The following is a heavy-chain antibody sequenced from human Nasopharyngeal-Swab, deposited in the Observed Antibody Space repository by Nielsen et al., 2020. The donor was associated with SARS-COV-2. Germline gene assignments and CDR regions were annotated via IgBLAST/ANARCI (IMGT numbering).Heavy chain of an antibody. Sequence: GESLKISCAASGFTFSDSAIHWVRQASGKGLEWVGRIRSKGNNYATAYAASVKGRFTIFRDDPTNTAFLQMNSLKTEDTAAYYCTRCGGGCYSGRDYWGQGTLVTVSS. V-gene: IGHV3-73*01. CDR2: IRSKGNNYAT. J-gene: IGHJ4*02. CDR1: GFTFSDSA. D-gene: IGHD2-15*01. CDR3: TRCGGGCYSGRDY.